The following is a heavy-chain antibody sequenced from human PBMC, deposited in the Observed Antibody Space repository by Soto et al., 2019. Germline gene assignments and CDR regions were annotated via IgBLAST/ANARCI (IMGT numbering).Heavy chain of an antibody. CDR3: ARVTTFGGVIVTYDAFDI. Sequence: SETLSLTCTVSGGSISSYYWSWIRQPPGKGLEWIGYIYYSGSTNYNPSLKSRVTISVDTSKNQFSLKLSSVTAADTAVYYCARVTTFGGVIVTYDAFDIWGQGTMVTVSS. V-gene: IGHV4-59*08. CDR1: GGSISSYY. CDR2: IYYSGST. D-gene: IGHD3-16*02. J-gene: IGHJ3*02.